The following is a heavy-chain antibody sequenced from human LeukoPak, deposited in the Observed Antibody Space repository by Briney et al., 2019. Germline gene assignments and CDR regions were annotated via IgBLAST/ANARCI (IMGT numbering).Heavy chain of an antibody. J-gene: IGHJ6*03. CDR3: ARGLMVYQLYYYYYMDV. D-gene: IGHD2-8*01. CDR2: IKQDGSEK. CDR1: GFTFSSYW. Sequence: PGGSLRLSCAASGFTFSSYWMSWVRQAPGKGLEWVANIKQDGSEKYYVDSVKGRFTISRDNAKNSLYLQMNSLRAEDTAVYYCARGLMVYQLYYYYYMDVWGKGTTVTVSS. V-gene: IGHV3-7*01.